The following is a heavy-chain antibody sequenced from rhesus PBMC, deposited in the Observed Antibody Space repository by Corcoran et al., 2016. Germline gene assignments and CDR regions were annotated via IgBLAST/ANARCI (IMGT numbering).Heavy chain of an antibody. CDR3: SRGSYGIFDY. V-gene: IGHV4-127*01. J-gene: IGHJ4*01. Sequence: QVQLQESGPGLVKPSETLSLTCAVSGSSISSGYGWSWIRQPPGKGVEWFVYIGGSSVSTNYNPSLKSRVTISKDTSKNQFSLKLSSVTAADTAVYYCSRGSYGIFDYWGQGVLVTVSS. CDR2: IGGSSVST. D-gene: IGHD4-4*01. CDR1: GSSISSGYG.